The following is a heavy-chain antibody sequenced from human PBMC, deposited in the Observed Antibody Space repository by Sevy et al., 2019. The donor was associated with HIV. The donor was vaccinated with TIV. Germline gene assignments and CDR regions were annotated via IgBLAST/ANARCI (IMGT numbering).Heavy chain of an antibody. Sequence: GGSLRLSCAASGFTFSSYWMSWVRQAPGKGLEWVANIKQDGSEKYYVDSVKGRFTISRDNAKNSLYLQMNSLRAEDTAVYYCARRSRGGWYHYYHGMDVWGQGTTVTVSS. CDR3: ARRSRGGWYHYYHGMDV. CDR2: IKQDGSEK. CDR1: GFTFSSYW. J-gene: IGHJ6*02. D-gene: IGHD6-19*01. V-gene: IGHV3-7*01.